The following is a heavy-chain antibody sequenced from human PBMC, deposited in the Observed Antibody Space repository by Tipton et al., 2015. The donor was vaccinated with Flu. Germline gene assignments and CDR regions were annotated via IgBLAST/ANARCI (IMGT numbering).Heavy chain of an antibody. CDR3: VRRDYGDYPRMGFVY. CDR2: MYPGDSDA. Sequence: VQLVQSGAEVKKQGESLKFSCKGSGYSFTSYWIGWVRQMPGKGLEWMGIMYPGDSDARYSASFQGQVSLSADKSISTAYLQWSSLKALDAAMYYCVRRDYGDYPRMGFVYWGQGTLVSVST. J-gene: IGHJ4*02. D-gene: IGHD4-17*01. CDR1: GYSFTSYW. V-gene: IGHV5-51*03.